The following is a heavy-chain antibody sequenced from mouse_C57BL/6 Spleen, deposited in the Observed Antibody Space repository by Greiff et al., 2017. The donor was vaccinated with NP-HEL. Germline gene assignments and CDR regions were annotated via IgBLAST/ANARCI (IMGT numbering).Heavy chain of an antibody. CDR1: GFTFSSYA. CDR3: ARDGGTGYFDV. D-gene: IGHD4-1*01. Sequence: DVKLVESGGGLVKPGGSLKLSCAASGFTFSSYAMSWVRQTPEKRLEWVATISDGGSYTYYPDNVKGRFTISRDNAKNNLYLQMSHLKSEDTAMDYCARDGGTGYFDVWGTGTTVTVSS. V-gene: IGHV5-4*01. CDR2: ISDGGSYT. J-gene: IGHJ1*03.